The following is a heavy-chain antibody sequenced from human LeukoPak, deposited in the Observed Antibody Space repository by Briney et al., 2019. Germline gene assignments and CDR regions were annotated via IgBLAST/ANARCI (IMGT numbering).Heavy chain of an antibody. V-gene: IGHV3-74*01. CDR3: ARIVATLVFDY. J-gene: IGHJ4*02. CDR2: INPDGSST. D-gene: IGHD3-16*02. Sequence: PGGSLRLSCAASGFTFSTSWMHWVRQAPGKGLVWVSRINPDGSSTNYADSVKGRFTISRDNAKNSLYLQMNSLRAEDTAVYYCARIVATLVFDYWGQGTLVTVSS. CDR1: GFTFSTSW.